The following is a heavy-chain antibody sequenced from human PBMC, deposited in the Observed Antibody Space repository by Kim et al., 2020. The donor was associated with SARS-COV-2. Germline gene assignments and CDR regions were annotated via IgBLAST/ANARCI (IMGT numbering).Heavy chain of an antibody. Sequence: GGSLRLSCAASGFIFSDHYMSWIRQAPGKGLEWVSYISSSGSSRDYADSVRGRFTISRDNGKNSLYLQMNSLRAEDTAVYYCARDFQEHPGYYYYAMDVWGQGATVTVSS. D-gene: IGHD3-22*01. V-gene: IGHV3-11*01. CDR2: ISSSGSSR. CDR1: GFIFSDHY. CDR3: ARDFQEHPGYYYYAMDV. J-gene: IGHJ6*02.